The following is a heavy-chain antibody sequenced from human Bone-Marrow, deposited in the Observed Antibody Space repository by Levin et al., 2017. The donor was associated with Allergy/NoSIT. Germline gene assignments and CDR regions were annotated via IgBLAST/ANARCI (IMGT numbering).Heavy chain of an antibody. CDR2: ISGSGGST. CDR3: AKDSLPRGGAVAASFDY. CDR1: GFTFSSYA. D-gene: IGHD6-19*01. V-gene: IGHV3-23*01. J-gene: IGHJ4*02. Sequence: GGSLRLSCAASGFTFSSYAMSWVRQAPGKGLEWVSAISGSGGSTYYADSVKGRFTISRDNSKNTLYLQMNSLRAEDTAVYYCAKDSLPRGGAVAASFDYWGQGTLVTVSS.